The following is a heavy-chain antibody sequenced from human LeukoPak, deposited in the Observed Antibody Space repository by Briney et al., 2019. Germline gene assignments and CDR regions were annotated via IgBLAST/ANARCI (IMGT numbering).Heavy chain of an antibody. J-gene: IGHJ4*02. V-gene: IGHV4-38-2*02. D-gene: IGHD1-1*01. CDR1: GYSISSGYY. CDR3: ARHDNAATGNFDY. Sequence: SETLSLTCTVSGYSISSGYYWGWIRQPPGKGLEWIGSIYHSGSTYYNPSLKSRVTISVDTSKNHFSLKLFSVTAADTAVYYCARHDNAATGNFDYWGQGTLVTVSS. CDR2: IYHSGST.